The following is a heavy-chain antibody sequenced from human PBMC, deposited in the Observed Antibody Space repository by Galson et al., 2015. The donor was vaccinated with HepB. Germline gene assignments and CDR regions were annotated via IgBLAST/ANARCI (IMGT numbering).Heavy chain of an antibody. CDR3: ARKDFWSGLGFDP. D-gene: IGHD3-3*01. V-gene: IGHV1-46*01. CDR2: INPSGGST. CDR1: GYTFTGYY. J-gene: IGHJ5*02. Sequence: SVKVSCKASGYTFTGYYMHWVRQAPGQGLEWMGIINPSGGSTSYAQKFQGRVTMTRDTSTSTVYMELSSLRSEDTAVYYCARKDFWSGLGFDPWGQGTLVTVSS.